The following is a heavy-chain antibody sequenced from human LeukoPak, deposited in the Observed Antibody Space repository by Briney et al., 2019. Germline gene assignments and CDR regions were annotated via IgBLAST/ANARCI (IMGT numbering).Heavy chain of an antibody. CDR3: ARERAGWLQRDAFDI. CDR1: GFSFSSYG. V-gene: IGHV3-23*01. CDR2: ISGRRGNT. Sequence: HPGGSLRLSCAASGFSFSSYGMSWVRQAPGKGLEWVSGISGRRGNTYYADSVKRRFTISRDNSKNTLYLQMNSLRAEDTAVYYCARERAGWLQRDAFDIWGQGTMVTVSS. D-gene: IGHD5-24*01. J-gene: IGHJ3*02.